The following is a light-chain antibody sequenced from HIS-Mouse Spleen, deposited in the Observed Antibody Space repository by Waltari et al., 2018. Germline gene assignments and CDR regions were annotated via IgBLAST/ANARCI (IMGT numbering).Light chain of an antibody. Sequence: DIQLTQSPSFLSASVGDRVPITCRASQGISSYFAWYQQKPGKAPKLLIYAASTLQSGVPSRFSGSGSGTEFTLTISSLQPEDFATYYCQQLNSYPQETFGGGTKVEIK. CDR1: QGISSY. CDR2: AAS. J-gene: IGKJ4*01. V-gene: IGKV1-9*01. CDR3: QQLNSYPQET.